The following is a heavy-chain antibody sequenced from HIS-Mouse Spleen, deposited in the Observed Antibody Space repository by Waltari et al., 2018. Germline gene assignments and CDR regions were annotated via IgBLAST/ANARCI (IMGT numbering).Heavy chain of an antibody. CDR2: ISYDGSNK. V-gene: IGHV3-30-3*01. Sequence: QVQLVESGGGVVQPGRSLRLSCAASGFNFSSYAMHWVRPAPGKGLEWVAVISYDGSNKYYADSVKGRFTISRDNSKNTLYLQMNSLRAEDTAVYYCARASSWTDYYYYGMDVWGQGTTVTVSS. D-gene: IGHD6-13*01. CDR3: ARASSWTDYYYYGMDV. J-gene: IGHJ6*02. CDR1: GFNFSSYA.